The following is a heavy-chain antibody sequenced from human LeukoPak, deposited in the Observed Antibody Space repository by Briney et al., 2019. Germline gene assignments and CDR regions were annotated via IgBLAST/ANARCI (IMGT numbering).Heavy chain of an antibody. CDR3: ARGGHYGDYVFAFDI. CDR1: GFTFSNYN. Sequence: GGSLRLSCAASGFTFSNYNLNWVRQAPGKGLEWVSYISDGSSTIYYADSVRGRFTISRDNAKNSLYLQMNSLRAEDTAVYYCARGGHYGDYVFAFDIWGQGTMVTVSS. J-gene: IGHJ3*02. V-gene: IGHV3-48*01. D-gene: IGHD4-17*01. CDR2: ISDGSSTI.